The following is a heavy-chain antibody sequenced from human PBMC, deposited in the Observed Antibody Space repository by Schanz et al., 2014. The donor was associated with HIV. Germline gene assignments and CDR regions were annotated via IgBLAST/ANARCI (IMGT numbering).Heavy chain of an antibody. CDR1: GGTFSNYA. Sequence: QVQLVQSGAEVKKPGSSVKVSCKASGGTFSNYAISWVRQAPGQGLAWMGGIIPIFGTTNYAQKFQGRVPITADKSTRTAYMELSSLRSEDTAVYFCARAAFSSEYYYGMDVWGQGTTVTVSS. V-gene: IGHV1-69*06. D-gene: IGHD3-3*02. CDR3: ARAAFSSEYYYGMDV. J-gene: IGHJ6*02. CDR2: IIPIFGTT.